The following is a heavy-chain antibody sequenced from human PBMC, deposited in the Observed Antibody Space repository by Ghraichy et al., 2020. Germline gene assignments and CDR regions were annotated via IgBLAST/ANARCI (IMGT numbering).Heavy chain of an antibody. CDR1: RFTFSSHG. CDR3: AKGYGMGFVAMTAIGSY. Sequence: GGSLRLSCAASRFTFSSHGMHWVRQAPGKGLEWVALISFDGTNKYYADSWKGRFTISRDNSRNTQFLQMNSLRVDDTAIFYRAKGYGMGFVAMTAIGSYWGQGTLVTGAS. CDR2: ISFDGTNK. J-gene: IGHJ4*02. V-gene: IGHV3-30*18. D-gene: IGHD2-21*02.